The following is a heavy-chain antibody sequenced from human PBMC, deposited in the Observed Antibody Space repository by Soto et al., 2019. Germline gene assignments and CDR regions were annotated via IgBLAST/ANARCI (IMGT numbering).Heavy chain of an antibody. J-gene: IGHJ6*02. CDR2: INPNSGGT. Sequence: ASVEVSCKASGYTFTGYYMRWVRQATGQRLKRIGWINPNSGGTNYAQKFQGWVTMTRDTSISTAYMELSRLRSDDTAVYYCARDAAAGTNDFYYYYGMDVWGQGPTVTVSS. V-gene: IGHV1-2*04. CDR3: ARDAAAGTNDFYYYYGMDV. CDR1: GYTFTGYY. D-gene: IGHD6-13*01.